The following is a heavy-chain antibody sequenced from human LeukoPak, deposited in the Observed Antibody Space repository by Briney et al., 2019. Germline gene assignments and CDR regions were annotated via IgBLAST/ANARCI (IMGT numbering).Heavy chain of an antibody. CDR2: IRQDGSEK. V-gene: IGHV3-7*01. CDR1: GFPFSSYW. Sequence: GSLRLSCAASGFPFSSYWMSWVRPAPGKGLEWVANIRQDGSEKYYVDSVKGRITISRDNAKNSLYLQMNSLRAEDTAVYYCARGSGWYGGDYWGQGTLVTVSS. CDR3: ARGSGWYGGDY. J-gene: IGHJ4*02. D-gene: IGHD6-19*01.